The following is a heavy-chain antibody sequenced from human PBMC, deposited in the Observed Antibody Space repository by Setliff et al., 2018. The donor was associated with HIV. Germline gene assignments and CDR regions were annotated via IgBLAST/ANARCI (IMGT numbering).Heavy chain of an antibody. D-gene: IGHD3-10*01. J-gene: IGHJ6*03. CDR3: ARDRRITMVRGVMNYYYMDV. CDR1: GGSINRSNYY. CDR2: IYTSGST. Sequence: SETLSLTCTVPGGSINRSNYYWGWIRQPPGKGLEWIGSIYTSGSTNYNPSLKSRVTISVDTSKNQFSLKLSSVTAADTAVYYCARDRRITMVRGVMNYYYMDVWGKGTTVTVSS. V-gene: IGHV4-39*07.